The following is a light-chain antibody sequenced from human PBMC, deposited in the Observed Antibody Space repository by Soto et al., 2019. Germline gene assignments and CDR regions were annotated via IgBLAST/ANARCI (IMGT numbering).Light chain of an antibody. CDR3: TSFTTTNIWV. J-gene: IGLJ3*02. Sequence: QSALTQPASVSGSPGQSITISCTGTSSDIGVYNYVSWYQQHPGKAPKLVICEVSNRPSGVSSRFSGSKSGNTASLTISGLRAEDEADYDCTSFTTTNIWVFGGGTQLTVL. V-gene: IGLV2-14*01. CDR2: EVS. CDR1: SSDIGVYNY.